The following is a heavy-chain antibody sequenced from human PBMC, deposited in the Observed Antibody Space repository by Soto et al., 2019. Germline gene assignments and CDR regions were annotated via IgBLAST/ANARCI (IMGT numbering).Heavy chain of an antibody. Sequence: GGSLRLSCAASGFTFSSYWMSWVRQAPGKGLEWVANIKQDGSEKYYVDSVKGRFTISRDNAKNSLYLQMNSLRAEDTAVYYCARDGTLLWSGYYTDPVHYYYMDVWGKGTTVTVSS. J-gene: IGHJ6*03. V-gene: IGHV3-7*01. CDR2: IKQDGSEK. CDR1: GFTFSSYW. D-gene: IGHD3-3*01. CDR3: ARDGTLLWSGYYTDPVHYYYMDV.